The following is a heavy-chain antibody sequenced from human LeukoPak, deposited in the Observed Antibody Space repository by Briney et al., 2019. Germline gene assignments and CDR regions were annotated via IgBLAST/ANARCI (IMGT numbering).Heavy chain of an antibody. CDR1: GGSVSSGSYY. CDR2: IYYSGST. V-gene: IGHV4-61*01. J-gene: IGHJ6*02. Sequence: SETLPLTCTVSGGSVSSGSYYWSWIRQPPGKGLEWIGYIYYSGSTNYNPSLKSRVTISVDTSKNQFSLKLSSVTAADTAVYYCASLRITMVRGVSYYYYGMDVWGQGTTVTVSS. CDR3: ASLRITMVRGVSYYYYGMDV. D-gene: IGHD3-10*01.